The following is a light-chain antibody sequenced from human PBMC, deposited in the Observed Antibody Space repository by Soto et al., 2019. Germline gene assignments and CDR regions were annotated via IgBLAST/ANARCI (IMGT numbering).Light chain of an antibody. CDR1: SSDVGSYNL. V-gene: IGLV2-23*03. CDR3: CSYAGSSTV. J-gene: IGLJ1*01. Sequence: QSALTQPASVSGSPGQSITISCTGTSSDVGSYNLVSWYQQHPGKAPKLMIYEGSKRPSGVSNRFSGSKYGNTASLTISGLQAEDEADYYCCSYAGSSTVFGTGTKLTVL. CDR2: EGS.